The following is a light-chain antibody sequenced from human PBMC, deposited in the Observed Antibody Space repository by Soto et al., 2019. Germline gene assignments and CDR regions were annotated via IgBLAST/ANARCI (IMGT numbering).Light chain of an antibody. J-gene: IGLJ3*02. CDR3: AAWDDGMRAWV. Sequence: QTVVTQSPSASATPGQRVTISCSGSYSNIGGNSVNWFQQLPRSAPKLLIYADSQRPSGVPDRFSGSKSGTSASLAIGGLQSEDEADYYCAAWDDGMRAWVFGGGTKLTVL. CDR1: YSNIGGNS. CDR2: ADS. V-gene: IGLV1-44*01.